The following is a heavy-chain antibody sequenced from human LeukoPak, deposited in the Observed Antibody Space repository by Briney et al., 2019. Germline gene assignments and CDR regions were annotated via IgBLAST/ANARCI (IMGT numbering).Heavy chain of an antibody. CDR3: ARDGYSGYGPNIYFDY. J-gene: IGHJ4*02. Sequence: SETLSLTSTVSGASIGSYYWNWIRQPPGKGLHWIGYIYYSGTTNYNPSLKSRVTISIDTTKNQFSLELSSVTAADTAVYYCARDGYSGYGPNIYFDYWGQGTLVTVSS. D-gene: IGHD5-12*01. CDR2: IYYSGTT. CDR1: GASIGSYY. V-gene: IGHV4-59*01.